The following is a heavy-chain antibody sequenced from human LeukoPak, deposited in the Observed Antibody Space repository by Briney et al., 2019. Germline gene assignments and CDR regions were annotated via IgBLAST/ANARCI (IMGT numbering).Heavy chain of an antibody. CDR1: GFTFSSYV. D-gene: IGHD1-26*01. J-gene: IGHJ4*02. V-gene: IGHV3-23*01. CDR3: AKSRVGYDY. CDR2: LTGSGGNT. Sequence: PGGSLRLSRAASGFTFSSYVMSWVRQAPGQGLEWVSTLTGSGGNTYYADSVKGRFTISRDNSKNTLYLQMNSLRAEDTAVYYCAKSRVGYDYWGQGTLVTVSS.